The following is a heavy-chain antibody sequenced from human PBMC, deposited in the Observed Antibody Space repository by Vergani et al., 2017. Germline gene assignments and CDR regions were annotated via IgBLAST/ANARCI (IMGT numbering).Heavy chain of an antibody. CDR2: ISGSGGST. V-gene: IGHV3-23*01. Sequence: VQLQQWGAGLLKPSETLSLTCAVYGGSFSGYYWSWIRQPPGKGLEWVSAISGSGGSTYYADSVKGRFTISRDNSKNTLYLQMNSLRAEDTAVYYCAKSSYYYDSSGYYFWGQGTLVTVSS. CDR1: GGSFSGYY. D-gene: IGHD3-22*01. J-gene: IGHJ4*02. CDR3: AKSSYYYDSSGYYF.